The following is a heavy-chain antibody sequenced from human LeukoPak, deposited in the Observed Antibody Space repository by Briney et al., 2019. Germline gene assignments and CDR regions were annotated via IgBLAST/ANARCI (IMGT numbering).Heavy chain of an antibody. D-gene: IGHD1-26*01. CDR2: IWHDGSNK. CDR3: ARDLGSGSDSSYFDS. Sequence: GGSLRLSCAASGFTFRRFGMHWVRQAPGKGLEWLAVIWHDGSNKYYADSMKGRFTISRDNSKNTLYLQMNSLRAEDTAVYYCARDLGSGSDSSYFDSWGQGTLVTVSS. J-gene: IGHJ4*02. CDR1: GFTFRRFG. V-gene: IGHV3-33*01.